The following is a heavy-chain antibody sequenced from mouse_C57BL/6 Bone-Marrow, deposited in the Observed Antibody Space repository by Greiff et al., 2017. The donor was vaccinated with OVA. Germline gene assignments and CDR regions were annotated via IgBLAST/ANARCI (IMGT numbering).Heavy chain of an antibody. Sequence: VKLQQPGAELVKPGASVKLSCKASGYTFTSYWMQWVKQRPGQGLEWIGEIDPSDSYTNYNQKFKGKATLTVDTSSSTAYMQLSSLTSEDSAVYYCARGGYYGRNAMDYWGQGTSVTVSP. V-gene: IGHV1-50*01. CDR3: ARGGYYGRNAMDY. CDR1: GYTFTSYW. D-gene: IGHD1-1*01. J-gene: IGHJ4*01. CDR2: IDPSDSYT.